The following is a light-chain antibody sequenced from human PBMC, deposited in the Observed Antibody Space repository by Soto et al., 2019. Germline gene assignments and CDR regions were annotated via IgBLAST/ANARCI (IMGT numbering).Light chain of an antibody. CDR3: ATCDNSLKSGL. CDR1: TSSIGKNY. Sequence: QSVLTQPPSVSAAPGQKVTISCSGNTSSIGKNYVAWYQQLPGAAPKLLISNNDERPSGIPDRFSGSKSGTSATLDITGLQTWDEADYYCATCDNSLKSGLFGGGTKLTVL. J-gene: IGLJ2*01. CDR2: NND. V-gene: IGLV1-51*01.